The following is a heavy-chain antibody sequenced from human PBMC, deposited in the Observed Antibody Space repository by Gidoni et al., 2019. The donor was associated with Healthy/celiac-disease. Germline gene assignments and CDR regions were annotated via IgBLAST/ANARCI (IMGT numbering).Heavy chain of an antibody. D-gene: IGHD1-7*01. CDR3: ARLWWDYLVEFDY. J-gene: IGHJ4*02. Sequence: QLQLQESGPGLVTPSATLSLTCTVSGGSISSSSYYWGWIRQPPGKGLEWIGSIYYSGSTYYNPSLKSRVTISVDTSKNQFSLKLSSVTAADTAVYYCARLWWDYLVEFDYWGQGTLVTVSS. CDR1: GGSISSSSYY. CDR2: IYYSGST. V-gene: IGHV4-39*01.